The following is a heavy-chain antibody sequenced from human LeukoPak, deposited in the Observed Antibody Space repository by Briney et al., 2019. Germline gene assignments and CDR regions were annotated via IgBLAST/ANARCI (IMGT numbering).Heavy chain of an antibody. Sequence: GGSLRLSCTASGITFSDYYMNWIRQAPGKGLEWLSFISRGGSPIYYADSVKGRFTISRDNAKNSLYLQMNSLRVKDTAMYYCVITAGPPTDHWGQGALVTVSS. CDR2: ISRGGSPI. D-gene: IGHD1-14*01. CDR1: GITFSDYY. V-gene: IGHV3-11*04. J-gene: IGHJ4*01. CDR3: VITAGPPTDH.